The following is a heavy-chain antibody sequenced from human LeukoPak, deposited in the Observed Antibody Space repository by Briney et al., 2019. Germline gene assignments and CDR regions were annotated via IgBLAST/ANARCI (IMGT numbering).Heavy chain of an antibody. CDR3: ATSGTTESAFDI. J-gene: IGHJ3*02. D-gene: IGHD1-7*01. CDR2: INPNSGGT. Sequence: ASVKVSCKASGYTFTGYYLHWVPQAPGQGLEWMGWINPNSGGTNYAQKFQGWVIMTRDTSISTAYMELSRLRSDDTAVYYCATSGTTESAFDIWGQGTLVTVSS. V-gene: IGHV1-2*04. CDR1: GYTFTGYY.